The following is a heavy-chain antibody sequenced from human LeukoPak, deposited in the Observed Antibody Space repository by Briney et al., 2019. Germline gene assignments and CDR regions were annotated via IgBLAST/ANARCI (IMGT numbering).Heavy chain of an antibody. Sequence: PGGSLRLSCAASGFTFSSHAMGWVRQFPGKGLEWVSAISGGGGSTYYADSVKGRFTISRDNSKHTLYLQMNSLRAEDTAVYYCAKDLTVGYYYGMDVWGQGTTVTVSS. V-gene: IGHV3-23*01. CDR3: AKDLTVGYYYGMDV. CDR1: GFTFSSHA. J-gene: IGHJ6*02. D-gene: IGHD4-23*01. CDR2: ISGGGGST.